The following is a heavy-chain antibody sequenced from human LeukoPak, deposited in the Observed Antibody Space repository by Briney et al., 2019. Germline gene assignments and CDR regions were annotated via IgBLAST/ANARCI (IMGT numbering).Heavy chain of an antibody. D-gene: IGHD1-1*01. Sequence: ASVKVSCKASGGTFSSYAISWVRQAPGQGLEWVGWISVYNGNTNYAQKLQGRVTMTTDTSTSTAYMELRSLRSDDTAVYYCARVGGTWDIDYWGQGTQVTVSS. V-gene: IGHV1-18*01. CDR3: ARVGGTWDIDY. J-gene: IGHJ4*02. CDR1: GGTFSSYA. CDR2: ISVYNGNT.